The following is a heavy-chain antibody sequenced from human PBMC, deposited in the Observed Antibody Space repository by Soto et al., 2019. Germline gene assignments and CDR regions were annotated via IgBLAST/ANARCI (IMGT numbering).Heavy chain of an antibody. J-gene: IGHJ6*02. CDR3: ARDRKEQQLVSAGRSYYYYYYGMDV. Sequence: GGSLRLSCAASGFTFSSYAMHWVRQAPGKGLEWVAVISYDGSNKYYADSVKGRFTISRDNSKNTLYLQMNSLRAGDTAVYYCARDRKEQQLVSAGRSYYYYYYGMDVWGQGTTVTVSS. CDR2: ISYDGSNK. CDR1: GFTFSSYA. D-gene: IGHD6-13*01. V-gene: IGHV3-30-3*01.